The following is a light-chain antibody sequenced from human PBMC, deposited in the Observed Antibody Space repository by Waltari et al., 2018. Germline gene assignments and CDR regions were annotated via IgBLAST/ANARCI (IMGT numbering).Light chain of an antibody. CDR3: QVADSSGDNRYVV. Sequence: SYVLTQPPSVSVAPGQTARLTCGGNSIQSKSVHWYQQKPGQAPVLVLYGDSVRPSGIPGRVSGSNSGDTATLTRSRVEADDEADYYCQVADSSGDNRYVVFGGGTKLTVL. V-gene: IGLV3-21*02. CDR2: GDS. CDR1: SIQSKS. J-gene: IGLJ2*01.